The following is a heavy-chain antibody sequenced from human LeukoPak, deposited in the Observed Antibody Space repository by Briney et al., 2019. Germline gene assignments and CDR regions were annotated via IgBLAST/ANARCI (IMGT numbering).Heavy chain of an antibody. CDR1: GFTFSSYW. CDR3: ASFHRQWLVPGRYFDY. Sequence: GGSLRLSCAASGFTFSSYWMHWVRQAPGKGLVWVSRINSDGSSTSYADSVKGRFTISRDNAKNTLYLQMNSLRAEDTAVYYCASFHRQWLVPGRYFDYWGQGTLVTVSS. V-gene: IGHV3-74*01. CDR2: INSDGSST. J-gene: IGHJ4*02. D-gene: IGHD6-19*01.